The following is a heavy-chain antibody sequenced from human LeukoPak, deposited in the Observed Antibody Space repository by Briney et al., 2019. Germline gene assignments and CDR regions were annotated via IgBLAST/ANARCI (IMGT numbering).Heavy chain of an antibody. V-gene: IGHV3-30*18. CDR2: ISYDGSSK. Sequence: GGSLRLSCAASGFTFSSYGMHWVRQAPGKGLEWVAVISYDGSSKYYADSVKGRFTISRDNSKNTLYLQMNSLRAEDTAVYYCAKDRGANGLDYWGQGTLVTVSS. CDR3: AKDRGANGLDY. J-gene: IGHJ4*02. D-gene: IGHD1-26*01. CDR1: GFTFSSYG.